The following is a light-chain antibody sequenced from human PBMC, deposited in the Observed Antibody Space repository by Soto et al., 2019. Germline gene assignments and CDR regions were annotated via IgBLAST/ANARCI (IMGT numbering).Light chain of an antibody. CDR3: QHYGETPIT. J-gene: IGKJ5*01. CDR2: GAS. Sequence: IVLTQSPGTLSLSPGGRATLSCRASQSVSRRLAWYQHRPGQSPRLLISGASMRASGVPVRFSGSGSGTDFTLTISRLEPEDFAVYYCQHYGETPITFGRGTRLE. CDR1: QSVSRR. V-gene: IGKV3-20*01.